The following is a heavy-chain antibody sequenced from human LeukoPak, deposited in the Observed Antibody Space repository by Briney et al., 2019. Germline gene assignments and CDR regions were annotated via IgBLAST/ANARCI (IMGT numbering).Heavy chain of an antibody. CDR3: AREPAANSDFDY. D-gene: IGHD1-1*01. CDR1: GFTFSSST. Sequence: GGSLRLSCAASGFTFSSSTMPWVRQAPGKGLEWVAVVSYDGSNKYYVDSVKGRFTISRDNSKNTLYLQMNSLRAEDTAVYYCAREPAANSDFDYWGQGTLVTVSS. CDR2: VSYDGSNK. V-gene: IGHV3-30*04. J-gene: IGHJ4*02.